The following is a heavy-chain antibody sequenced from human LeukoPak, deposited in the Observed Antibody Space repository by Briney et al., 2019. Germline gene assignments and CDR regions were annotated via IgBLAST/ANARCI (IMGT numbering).Heavy chain of an antibody. CDR3: AREVHYCGGDCPPFDY. V-gene: IGHV1-18*01. CDR1: GYTFTSYG. Sequence: ASVKVSCKASGYTFTSYGISWVRQAPGQGLEWMGWISAYNGNTNYAQKLQGRVTMTRDTSTSTVYMELSSLRSEDTAVYYCAREVHYCGGDCPPFDYWGQGTLVTVSS. CDR2: ISAYNGNT. J-gene: IGHJ4*02. D-gene: IGHD2-21*02.